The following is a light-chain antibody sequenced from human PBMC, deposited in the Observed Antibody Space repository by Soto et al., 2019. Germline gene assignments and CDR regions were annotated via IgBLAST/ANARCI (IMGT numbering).Light chain of an antibody. CDR2: AAY. Sequence: DIQMTQSPSSLSASVGDSVTITCRASQSISSYLNWYQQKPGKGPKVLIYAAYSLHSGVPSRFSGSGSGTAFTLTISSLQPEDFATYYCQQTYSTPPITCGQGTRLEIK. V-gene: IGKV1-39*01. J-gene: IGKJ5*01. CDR1: QSISSY. CDR3: QQTYSTPPIT.